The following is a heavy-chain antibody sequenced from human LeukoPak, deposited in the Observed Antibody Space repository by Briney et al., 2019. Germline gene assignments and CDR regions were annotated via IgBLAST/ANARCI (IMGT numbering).Heavy chain of an antibody. CDR2: IKPDGSEK. CDR3: VREYDDYTRWEDY. D-gene: IGHD4-17*01. CDR1: GFSFGDFW. Sequence: PGGSLRLSCAASGFSFGDFWMNWVRQAPGKGLEWVANIKPDGSEKYYENSVKGRFTISRDNAKNSLFLQMNSLRAEDTAVYYCVREYDDYTRWEDYWGQGTLVTVSS. J-gene: IGHJ4*02. V-gene: IGHV3-7*01.